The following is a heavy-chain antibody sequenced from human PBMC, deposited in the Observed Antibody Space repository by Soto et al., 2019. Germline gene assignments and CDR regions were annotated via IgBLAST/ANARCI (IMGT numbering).Heavy chain of an antibody. CDR2: INTDGTST. CDR1: GFTFSGYW. D-gene: IGHD4-17*01. V-gene: IGHV3-74*01. J-gene: IGHJ4*02. Sequence: PGGSLRLSCAASGFTFSGYWMHWVRQAPGKGLVWVSRINTDGTSTAYADSVKGRFAISRDNAENTLYLQMSSLRAEDTAVYYWLRGRNFQAGVYGYWGLVNLVTVSS. CDR3: LRGRNFQAGVYGY.